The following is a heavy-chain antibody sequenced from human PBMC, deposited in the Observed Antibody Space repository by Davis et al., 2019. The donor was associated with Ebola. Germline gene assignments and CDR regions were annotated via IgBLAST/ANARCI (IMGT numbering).Heavy chain of an antibody. CDR3: ARDFCYRSGGYCYSGYYYGMDV. V-gene: IGHV1-3*01. J-gene: IGHJ6*02. CDR1: GGTFSSYA. CDR2: INAGNGNT. D-gene: IGHD2-15*01. Sequence: ASVKVSCKASGGTFSSYAISWVRQAPGQGLEWMGWINAGNGNTKYSQKFQGRVTITRDTSASTAYMELSSLRSEDTAVYYCARDFCYRSGGYCYSGYYYGMDVWGQGTTVTVSS.